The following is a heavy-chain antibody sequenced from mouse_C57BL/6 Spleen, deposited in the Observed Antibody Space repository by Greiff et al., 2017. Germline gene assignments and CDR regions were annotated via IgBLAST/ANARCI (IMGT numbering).Heavy chain of an antibody. CDR3: AREEDYDWDYAMDY. Sequence: VQLQQSGAELVRPGTSVKVSCKASGYAFTDYLIEWVKQRPGQGLEWIGVINPGSGGTNYNEKFKGKATLTADTSSSTAYMQLSSLTSEDSAVYFCAREEDYDWDYAMDYWGQGTSVTVSS. D-gene: IGHD2-4*01. CDR2: INPGSGGT. CDR1: GYAFTDYL. J-gene: IGHJ4*01. V-gene: IGHV1-54*01.